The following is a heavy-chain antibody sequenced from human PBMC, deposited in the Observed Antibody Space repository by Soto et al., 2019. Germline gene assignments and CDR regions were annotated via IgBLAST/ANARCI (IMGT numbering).Heavy chain of an antibody. D-gene: IGHD2-2*01. CDR2: ISSSSSYI. CDR1: GFTFSSYS. Sequence: EVQLVESGGGLVKPGGSLRLSWAASGFTFSSYSMNWVRQAPGKGLEWVSSISSSSSYIYYADSVKGRFTISRDNAKNSLYLQMNSLRAEDTAVYYCARVVVVPAAGIDYWGQGTLVTVSS. CDR3: ARVVVVPAAGIDY. J-gene: IGHJ4*02. V-gene: IGHV3-21*01.